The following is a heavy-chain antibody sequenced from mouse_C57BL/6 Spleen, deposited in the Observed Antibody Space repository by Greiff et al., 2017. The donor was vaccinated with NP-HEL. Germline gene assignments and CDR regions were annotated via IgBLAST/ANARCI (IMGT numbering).Heavy chain of an antibody. CDR2: IRNKANGYTT. CDR1: GFTFTDYY. Sequence: EVHLVESGGGLVQPGGSLSLSCAASGFTFTDYYMSWVRQPPGKALEWLGFIRNKANGYTTEYSASVKGRFTISRDNSQSILYLQMNALRAEDSATYYCARGDDYYFDYWGQGTTLTVSS. V-gene: IGHV7-3*01. D-gene: IGHD2-4*01. J-gene: IGHJ2*01. CDR3: ARGDDYYFDY.